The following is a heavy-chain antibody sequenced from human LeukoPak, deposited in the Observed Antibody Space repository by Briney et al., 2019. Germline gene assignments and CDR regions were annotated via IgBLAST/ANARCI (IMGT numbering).Heavy chain of an antibody. D-gene: IGHD3-10*01. CDR2: IYHSGTT. J-gene: IGHJ6*03. CDR3: ARFVFGYYSHMDV. V-gene: IGHV4-38-2*01. Sequence: SETLSLTCAVSGYSISSGYYWGWIRQPPGKGLEWIGGIYHSGTTYYNPSLKSRVTISVDTSKNQFSLNLSSVTAADTAVYCCARFVFGYYSHMDVWGKGTTATVSS. CDR1: GYSISSGYY.